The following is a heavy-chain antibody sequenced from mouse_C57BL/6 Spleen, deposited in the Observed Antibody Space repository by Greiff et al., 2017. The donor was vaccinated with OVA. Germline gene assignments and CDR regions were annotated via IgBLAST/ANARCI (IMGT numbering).Heavy chain of an antibody. CDR3: VYDYDYYAMDY. CDR2: ISSGSSTI. D-gene: IGHD2-4*01. Sequence: EVMLVESGGGLVKPGGSLTLSCAASGFTFSDYGMHWVRQAPEKGLEWVAYISSGSSTIYYADTVKGRFTISRDNAKNTLFLQMTSLRSEDTAMYYCVYDYDYYAMDYWGQGTSVTVSS. J-gene: IGHJ4*01. CDR1: GFTFSDYG. V-gene: IGHV5-17*01.